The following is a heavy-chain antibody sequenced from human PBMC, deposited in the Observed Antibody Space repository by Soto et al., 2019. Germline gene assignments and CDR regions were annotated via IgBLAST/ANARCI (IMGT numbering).Heavy chain of an antibody. CDR3: ASISPTTGYSSSWYGRGAFDI. CDR1: GGTFRSPA. CDR2: IIPIFGTA. V-gene: IGHV1-69*13. D-gene: IGHD6-13*01. J-gene: IGHJ3*02. Sequence: ASVKVSCKASGGTFRSPAISCVRQAPGQGLEWMGGIIPIFGTANYAQKFQGRVTITADESTSTAYMELSSLRSEDTAVYYCASISPTTGYSSSWYGRGAFDIWG.